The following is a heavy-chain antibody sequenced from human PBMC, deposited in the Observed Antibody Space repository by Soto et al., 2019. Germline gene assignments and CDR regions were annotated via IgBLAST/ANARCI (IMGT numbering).Heavy chain of an antibody. CDR1: GYTFTSYG. J-gene: IGHJ6*02. Sequence: VASVKVSCKASGYTFTSYGISWVRQAPGQGLEWMGWISAYNGNTNYAQKLQGRVTMTTDTSTSTAYMELRSLRSDDTAVYYCAREPYDFWSGYYKDYGMDVWGQGTTVTVSS. CDR3: AREPYDFWSGYYKDYGMDV. D-gene: IGHD3-3*01. V-gene: IGHV1-18*04. CDR2: ISAYNGNT.